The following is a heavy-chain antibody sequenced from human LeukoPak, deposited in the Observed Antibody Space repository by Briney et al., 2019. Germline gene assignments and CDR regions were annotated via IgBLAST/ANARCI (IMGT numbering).Heavy chain of an antibody. CDR1: GFTFRSYS. CDR2: ISSSSSTI. J-gene: IGHJ6*02. V-gene: IGHV3-48*02. Sequence: GGSLRLSCAASGFTFRSYSMNWVRQAPGKGLEWVSYISSSSSTIYYADSVKGRFTISRDNAKNSLYLQMNSLRDEDTAVYYCARGRRGYYGMDVWGQGTTVTVAS. CDR3: ARGRRGYYGMDV.